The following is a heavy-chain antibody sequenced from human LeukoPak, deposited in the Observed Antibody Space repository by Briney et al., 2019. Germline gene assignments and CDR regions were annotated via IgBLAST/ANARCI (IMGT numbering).Heavy chain of an antibody. CDR1: GFTFSTYC. V-gene: IGHV3-74*01. D-gene: IGHD2-2*01. CDR2: ICTDGTTI. Sequence: GGFLRLSCAASGFTFSTYCMHWVRQPPGKGLVWVSQICTDGTTIKYADSVKGRFTISRDNAKNTLYLQMNSLRVEDTAVYYCVRGVPVTPGIDYWGQGTLVTVSS. CDR3: VRGVPVTPGIDY. J-gene: IGHJ4*02.